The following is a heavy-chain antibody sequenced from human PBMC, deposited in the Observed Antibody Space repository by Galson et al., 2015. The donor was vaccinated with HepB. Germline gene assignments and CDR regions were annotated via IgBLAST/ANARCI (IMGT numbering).Heavy chain of an antibody. Sequence: SVKVSCKASGYTFTSYGISWVRQAPGQGLEWMGWISAYNGNTNYAQKLQGRVTMTTDTSTSTAYMELRSLRSDDTAVYYCAREYYDYGDYRYYGMDVWGQGTTVTVSS. J-gene: IGHJ6*02. CDR1: GYTFTSYG. D-gene: IGHD4-17*01. CDR3: AREYYDYGDYRYYGMDV. V-gene: IGHV1-18*01. CDR2: ISAYNGNT.